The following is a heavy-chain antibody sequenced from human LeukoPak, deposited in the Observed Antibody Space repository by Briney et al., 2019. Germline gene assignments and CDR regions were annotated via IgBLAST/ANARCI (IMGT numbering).Heavy chain of an antibody. CDR3: AREVPTSGYDSAYYFDY. V-gene: IGHV3-30-3*01. Sequence: GGSLRLSCAASGFTFRSYAMHWVRQAPGKGLEWVAVISYDGSNKYYADSVKGRFTISRDNSKNTLYLQMNSLRAEDTAVYYCAREVPTSGYDSAYYFDYWGQGTLVTVSS. CDR2: ISYDGSNK. D-gene: IGHD5-12*01. J-gene: IGHJ4*02. CDR1: GFTFRSYA.